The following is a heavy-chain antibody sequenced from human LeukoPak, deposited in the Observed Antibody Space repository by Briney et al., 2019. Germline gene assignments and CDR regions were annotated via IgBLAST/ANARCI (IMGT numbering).Heavy chain of an antibody. CDR3: TGSFGELSFFDY. CDR2: IRSKPYGGTT. D-gene: IGHD3-10*01. Sequence: GGTLRLSCAASGFTFSSYGMSWVRQAPGKGLEWVGFIRSKPYGGTTEYAASVKGRLTISRDDSKSIAYLQMNRLKTEDTAVYFCTGSFGELSFFDYWGQGTLVTVSS. CDR1: GFTFSSYG. J-gene: IGHJ4*02. V-gene: IGHV3-49*04.